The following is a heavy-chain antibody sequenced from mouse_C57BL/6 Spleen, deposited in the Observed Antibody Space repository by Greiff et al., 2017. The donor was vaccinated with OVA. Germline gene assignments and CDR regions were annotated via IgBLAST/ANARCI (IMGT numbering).Heavy chain of an antibody. J-gene: IGHJ4*01. Sequence: QVQLQQPGAELVKPGASVKVSCKASGYTFTSYWMHWVKQRPGQGLEWIGRIHPSDSDTNYNQKFKGKATLTVDKSSSTAYMQLSSLTSEDSAVYYCAKDSNYGDYYAMDYWGQGTSVTVSS. V-gene: IGHV1-74*01. CDR1: GYTFTSYW. CDR3: AKDSNYGDYYAMDY. CDR2: IHPSDSDT. D-gene: IGHD2-5*01.